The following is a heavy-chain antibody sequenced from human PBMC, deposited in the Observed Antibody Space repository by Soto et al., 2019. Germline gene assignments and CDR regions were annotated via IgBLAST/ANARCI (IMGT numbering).Heavy chain of an antibody. CDR2: IIPIFGTA. D-gene: IGHD1-26*01. J-gene: IGHJ4*02. Sequence: GASVKVSCKASGGTFSSYAISWVRQAPGQGLEWMGGIIPIFGTANYAQKFQGRVTITADEPTSTAYMELSSLRSEDTAVYYCARYSGSYLAFDYWGQGTLVTVSS. CDR3: ARYSGSYLAFDY. CDR1: GGTFSSYA. V-gene: IGHV1-69*13.